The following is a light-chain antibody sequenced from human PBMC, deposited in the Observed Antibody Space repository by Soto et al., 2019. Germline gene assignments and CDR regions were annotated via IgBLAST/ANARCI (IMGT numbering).Light chain of an antibody. Sequence: IQMTQSPSSLSASVGDRVTITCQASQDISNYLNWYQQKPGKAPKLLIYDASNLETGVPSRFSGSGSGTDFTFTISSLQHEDIATYYCQQYDNLPRYTFGQGTKLEIK. J-gene: IGKJ2*01. CDR1: QDISNY. CDR2: DAS. CDR3: QQYDNLPRYT. V-gene: IGKV1-33*01.